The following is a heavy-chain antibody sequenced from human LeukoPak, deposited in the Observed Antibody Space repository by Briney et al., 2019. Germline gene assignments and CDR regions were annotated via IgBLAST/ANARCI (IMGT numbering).Heavy chain of an antibody. CDR3: ARGGVVPAADYYYYYMDV. V-gene: IGHV3-7*01. CDR2: IKQDGSEK. J-gene: IGHJ6*03. D-gene: IGHD2-2*01. Sequence: GGSLRLSCAASGFTFSSYWMSWVRQAPGKGLEWVANIKQDGSEKYYVDSVKGRFTISRDNAKNSLYLQMNSLRAEDTAVYYCARGGVVPAADYYYYYMDVWGKGTTVTVSS. CDR1: GFTFSSYW.